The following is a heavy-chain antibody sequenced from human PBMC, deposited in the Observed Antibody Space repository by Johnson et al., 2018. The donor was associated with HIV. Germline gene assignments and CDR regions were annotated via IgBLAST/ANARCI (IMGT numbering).Heavy chain of an antibody. CDR3: ARVGLRWAM. D-gene: IGHD6-13*01. V-gene: IGHV3-30*04. CDR1: GFTFSSYA. J-gene: IGHJ1*01. CDR2: IWYDGSNK. Sequence: QVQLVESGGGVVQPGRSLRLSCAASGFTFSSYALHWVRQAPGKGLDWVAVIWYDGSNKYYADSVKGRFTISRDNSENTLFLQMNSLRAEDTALYYCARVGLRWAMWG.